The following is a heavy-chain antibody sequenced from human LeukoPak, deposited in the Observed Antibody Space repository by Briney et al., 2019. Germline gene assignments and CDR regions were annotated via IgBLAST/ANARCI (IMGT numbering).Heavy chain of an antibody. CDR2: IYYSGST. Sequence: TSGGSLRLSCAASGFTFSSYEMNWIRQPPGKGLEWIGSIYYSGSTYYNPSLKSRVTISVDTSKNQFSLNLTSVTAADTAVYYCSRENGAFSPFGYWGQGTLVTVPS. J-gene: IGHJ4*02. V-gene: IGHV4-39*07. D-gene: IGHD2-8*01. CDR3: SRENGAFSPFGY. CDR1: GFTFSSYE.